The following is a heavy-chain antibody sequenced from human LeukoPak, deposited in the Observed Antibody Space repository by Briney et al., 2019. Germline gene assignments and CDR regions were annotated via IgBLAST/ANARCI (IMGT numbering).Heavy chain of an antibody. CDR3: AKDGEYQLTNYYYYYYMDV. CDR2: MRYDGSNK. CDR1: GFTFSSYG. D-gene: IGHD2-2*01. Sequence: PGGSLRLSCAASGFTFSSYGMHWVRQAPGKGLEWVAFMRYDGSNKYYADSVKGRFTISRDNSKNTLYLQMNSLRAEDTAVYYCAKDGEYQLTNYYYYYYMDVWGKGTTVTISS. J-gene: IGHJ6*03. V-gene: IGHV3-30*02.